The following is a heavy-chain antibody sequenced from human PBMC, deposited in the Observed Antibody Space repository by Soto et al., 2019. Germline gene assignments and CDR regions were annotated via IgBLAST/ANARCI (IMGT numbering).Heavy chain of an antibody. V-gene: IGHV4-30-4*01. CDR2: IYYSGGT. CDR1: AGSISSGDYY. D-gene: IGHD1-26*01. CDR3: ARGSQTNCFDP. Sequence: SETLSLTCTVSAGSISSGDYYWSWIRQPPGKGLEWIGYIYYSGGTYYNPSLKSRVTISVDTSKNKFSLKLSSVTAADTAVYYRARGSQTNCFDPWGQGTLVTVSS. J-gene: IGHJ5*02.